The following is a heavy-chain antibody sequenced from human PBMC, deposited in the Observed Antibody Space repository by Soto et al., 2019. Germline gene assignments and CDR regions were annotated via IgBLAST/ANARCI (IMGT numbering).Heavy chain of an antibody. V-gene: IGHV4-39*01. J-gene: IGHJ4*02. CDR1: GGSISSSSYY. D-gene: IGHD4-17*01. CDR3: ARSMTTVVTLDY. CDR2: IYYSGST. Sequence: QLQLQESGPGLVKPSETLSLTCTVSGGSISSSSYYWGWIRQPPGKGLEWIGSIYYSGSTYYNPSLKSRVPISVDTPKNQFSLKLSSVTAADTAVYYCARSMTTVVTLDYWGQGTLVTVSS.